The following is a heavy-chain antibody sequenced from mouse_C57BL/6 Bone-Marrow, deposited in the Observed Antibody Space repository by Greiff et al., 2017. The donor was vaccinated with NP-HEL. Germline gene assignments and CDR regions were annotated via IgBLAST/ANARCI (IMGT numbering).Heavy chain of an antibody. CDR2: IDPSYSYT. CDR3: ARSWDAMDY. V-gene: IGHV1-69*01. J-gene: IGHJ4*01. D-gene: IGHD4-1*01. Sequence: VQLQQPGAELVMPGASVKLSCKASGYTFTSYWMHWVTKRPGQVLYWIGEIDPSYSYTNYNQKFKGKSTLTVDKSSSTAYMQLSSLTSEDSAVYYCARSWDAMDYWGQGTSVTVSS. CDR1: GYTFTSYW.